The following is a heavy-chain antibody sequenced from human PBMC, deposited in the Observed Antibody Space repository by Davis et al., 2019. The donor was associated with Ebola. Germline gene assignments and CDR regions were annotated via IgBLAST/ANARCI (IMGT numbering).Heavy chain of an antibody. CDR3: VRDRHDMSGYGF. V-gene: IGHV4-61*09. D-gene: IGHD3-22*01. CDR1: GDSISSGSYY. J-gene: IGHJ4*02. CDR2: IYTRGNT. Sequence: SETLSLTCTVSGDSISSGSYYWSWIRQPAGKGLEWIGHIYTRGNTNYNPSLKSRVTISGDTSKNQFSLKLTSVTAADTAVYFCVRDRHDMSGYGFWGQGALVTVSS.